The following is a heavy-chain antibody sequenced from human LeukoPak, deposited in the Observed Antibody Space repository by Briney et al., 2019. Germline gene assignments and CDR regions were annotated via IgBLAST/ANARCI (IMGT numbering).Heavy chain of an antibody. V-gene: IGHV5-51*01. J-gene: IGHJ6*03. CDR3: ARLPAVAGPTFYYYMDV. CDR1: GYSFTSYW. D-gene: IGHD6-19*01. CDR2: IYPGDSDT. Sequence: GESLKISCKGSGYSFTSYWIGWVRQMPGKGLEWMGIIYPGDSDTRYSPSFHGQVTISADKSITTAYLQWSSLKTSDTAMYYCARLPAVAGPTFYYYMDVWGKGTTVIVSS.